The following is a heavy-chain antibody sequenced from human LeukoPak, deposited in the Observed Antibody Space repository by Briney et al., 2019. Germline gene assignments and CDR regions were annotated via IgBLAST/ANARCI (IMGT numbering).Heavy chain of an antibody. J-gene: IGHJ3*02. CDR2: IYSGGST. CDR3: ARERYCSSTSCYNDAFDI. CDR1: GFTVSSNY. Sequence: GGSLRLSCAASGFTVSSNYMSWVRQAPGKRLEWVSVIYSGGSTYYADSVKGRFTISRDNSKNTLYLQMNSLRAEDTAVYYCARERYCSSTSCYNDAFDIWGQGTMVTVSS. D-gene: IGHD2-2*01. V-gene: IGHV3-66*02.